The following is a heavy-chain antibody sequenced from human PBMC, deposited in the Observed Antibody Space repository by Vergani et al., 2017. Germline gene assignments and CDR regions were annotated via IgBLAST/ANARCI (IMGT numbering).Heavy chain of an antibody. CDR3: AREPQWLVSYYGMDV. Sequence: QVQLVQSGAEVKKPGSSVKVSCKASGGTFSSYAISWVRQAPGQGLEWMGRIIPIFGTAHYAQKFQGRVTITADDSTSTAYMELSSLRLEDTAVYYCAREPQWLVSYYGMDVWGQGTTVTVSS. V-gene: IGHV1-69*18. CDR2: IIPIFGTA. J-gene: IGHJ6*02. CDR1: GGTFSSYA. D-gene: IGHD6-19*01.